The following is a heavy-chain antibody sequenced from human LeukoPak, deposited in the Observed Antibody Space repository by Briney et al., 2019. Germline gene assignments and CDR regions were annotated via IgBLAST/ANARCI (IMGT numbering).Heavy chain of an antibody. D-gene: IGHD6-13*01. J-gene: IGHJ4*02. CDR1: GGTFSSYA. CDR2: IIPIFGTA. Sequence: GASVKVSCKASGGTFSSYAISWVRQAPGQGLEWMGGIIPIFGTANYAQKFQGRVTITADESTSTAYMELSSLRSEDTAVYYCARGGGSDAPSGYSSSWPIDYWGQGTLVTVSS. CDR3: ARGGGSDAPSGYSSSWPIDY. V-gene: IGHV1-69*13.